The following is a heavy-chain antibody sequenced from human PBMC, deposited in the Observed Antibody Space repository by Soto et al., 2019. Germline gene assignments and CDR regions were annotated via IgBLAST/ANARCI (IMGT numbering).Heavy chain of an antibody. CDR1: GFSLSSSAVG. Sequence: QITLKESGPTLVKPTQTLTLTCTFSGFSLSSSAVGVGWIRQPPGKALEWLALIYWNDEKRYSPSLKSSFTITKDTSKNQVVLTMTNMDPVDTATYYCARGTGGGNSCYFDYWGQGTLVTVSS. J-gene: IGHJ4*02. V-gene: IGHV2-5*01. CDR2: IYWNDEK. D-gene: IGHD2-21*02. CDR3: ARGTGGGNSCYFDY.